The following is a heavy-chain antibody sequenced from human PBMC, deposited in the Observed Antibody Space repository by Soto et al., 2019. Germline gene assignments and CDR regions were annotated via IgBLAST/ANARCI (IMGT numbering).Heavy chain of an antibody. CDR2: IYYSGST. V-gene: IGHV4-59*08. Sequence: PSETLSLTCTVSGGSISSYYWSWIRQPPGKGLEWIGYIYYSGSTNYNPSLKSRVTISVDTSKNQFSLKLSSVTAADTAVYYCAGHSDYGDYVGWGQGTLVAVPQ. CDR3: AGHSDYGDYVG. J-gene: IGHJ4*02. D-gene: IGHD4-17*01. CDR1: GGSISSYY.